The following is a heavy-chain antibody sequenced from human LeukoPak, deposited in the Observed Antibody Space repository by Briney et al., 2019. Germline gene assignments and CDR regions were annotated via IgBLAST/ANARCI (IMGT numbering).Heavy chain of an antibody. Sequence: GESLKISCKGSEYSFTNYWIGWVRQMPGKGLEWMGIIYPGDSDTRYSPSFQGQVTISADKSISTAYLQWSSLKDSDTAMYFCATYAGSYSKYFQHWGQGTLVTVSS. CDR1: EYSFTNYW. V-gene: IGHV5-51*01. D-gene: IGHD3-10*01. CDR2: IYPGDSDT. J-gene: IGHJ1*01. CDR3: ATYAGSYSKYFQH.